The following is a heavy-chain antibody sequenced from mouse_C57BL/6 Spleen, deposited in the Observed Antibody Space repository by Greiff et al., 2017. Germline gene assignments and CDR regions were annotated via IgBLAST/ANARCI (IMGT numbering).Heavy chain of an antibody. Sequence: QVQLQQPGAELVKPGASVKLSCKASGYTFTSYWMQWVKQRPGQGLEWIGEIDPSDSYTNYHQKFKGKATLTVDTSSSTAYMQLSSLTSEDSAVYYCARTSSGPMDYWGQGTSVTVSS. J-gene: IGHJ4*01. CDR3: ARTSSGPMDY. CDR1: GYTFTSYW. V-gene: IGHV1-50*01. CDR2: IDPSDSYT. D-gene: IGHD3-2*02.